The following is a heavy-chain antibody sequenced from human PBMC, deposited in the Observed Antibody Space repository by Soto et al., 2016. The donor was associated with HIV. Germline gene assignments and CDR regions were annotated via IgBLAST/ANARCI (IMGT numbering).Heavy chain of an antibody. CDR3: TTRSRGXYFGGDFYYYGMDV. CDR2: IKSKTDGGTT. D-gene: IGHD1-26*01. J-gene: IGHJ6*02. Sequence: EVQLVESGGGLVKPGGSLRLSCAASGFTFSNAWMSWVRQAPGKGLEWVGRIKSKTDGGTTDYAAPVKGRFAISRDDSKNTLYLLMDSLKTEDTAVYYCTTRSRGXYFGGDFYYYGMDVWGQGTTVTVSS. V-gene: IGHV3-15*01. CDR1: GFTFSNAW.